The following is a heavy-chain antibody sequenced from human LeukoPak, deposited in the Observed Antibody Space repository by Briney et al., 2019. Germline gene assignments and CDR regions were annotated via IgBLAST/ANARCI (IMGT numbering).Heavy chain of an antibody. J-gene: IGHJ4*02. Sequence: ASVKVSCKASGYTFTGHYIHWVRQAPGQGLEWMGWINPNSGGTNYAQKFQGRVTMTRDTSIRTVYMDLSRLRSDDTAMYYCARDFQSYGSGSYPNYWGQGTLVTVS. V-gene: IGHV1-2*02. CDR1: GYTFTGHY. CDR2: INPNSGGT. CDR3: ARDFQSYGSGSYPNY. D-gene: IGHD3-10*01.